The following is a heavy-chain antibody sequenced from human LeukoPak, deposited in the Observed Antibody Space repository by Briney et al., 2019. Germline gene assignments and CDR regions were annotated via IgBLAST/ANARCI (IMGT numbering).Heavy chain of an antibody. Sequence: KPSETLSLTCTVSGGSISSYYWNWIRQPPGKGLEWIGYIYYSGSTNYNPSLKSRVTISVYTSKNQFSLKLSSVTAADTAVYYCARDYSGAFDYWGQGTLVTVSS. D-gene: IGHD5-12*01. V-gene: IGHV4-59*01. CDR1: GGSISSYY. J-gene: IGHJ4*02. CDR2: IYYSGST. CDR3: ARDYSGAFDY.